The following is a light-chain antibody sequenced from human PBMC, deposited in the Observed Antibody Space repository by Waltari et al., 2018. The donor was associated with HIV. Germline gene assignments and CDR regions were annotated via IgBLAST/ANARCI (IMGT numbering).Light chain of an antibody. CDR1: SSNIGNNA. Sequence: QSVLTQPPSVSEAPRQRVTISCSGSSSNIGNNAGHWYQQLPGKAPKLLIYYDDLLPSGVSDRFSGSKSGTSASLAISGLQSEDEADYYCAAAWDDSLNGPVFGGGTKLTVL. CDR3: AAAWDDSLNGPV. J-gene: IGLJ2*01. CDR2: YDD. V-gene: IGLV1-36*01.